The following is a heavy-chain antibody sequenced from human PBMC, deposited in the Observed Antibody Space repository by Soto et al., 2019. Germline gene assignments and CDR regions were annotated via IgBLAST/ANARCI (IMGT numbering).Heavy chain of an antibody. J-gene: IGHJ4*02. Sequence: PRHAVQISCEGCGGKVINSWCGWERQKTGKGLEWMGIIYPGDFDTKYSPSFRGQVTISADKAITTVYLQLSSLKASDTAMYYCARSYGGEYYDSRNYYFSYWGQGTLV. CDR3: ARSYGGEYYDSRNYYFSY. D-gene: IGHD3-22*01. CDR1: GGKVINSW. V-gene: IGHV5-51*01. CDR2: IYPGDFDT.